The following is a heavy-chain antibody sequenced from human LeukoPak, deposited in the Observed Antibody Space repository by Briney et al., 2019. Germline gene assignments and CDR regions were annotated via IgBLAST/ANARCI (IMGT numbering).Heavy chain of an antibody. Sequence: SETLSLTCTVSGGSISSSSYYWGWIRQPPGKGLEWIGSIYYSGSTYYNPSLKSRVTIPVDTSKNQFSLKLSSVTAADTAVYYCACGYSGYDSWGRRGSSLGYFDYWGQGTLVTVSS. D-gene: IGHD5-12*01. CDR1: GGSISSSSYY. J-gene: IGHJ4*02. CDR2: IYYSGST. V-gene: IGHV4-39*07. CDR3: ACGYSGYDSWGRRGSSLGYFDY.